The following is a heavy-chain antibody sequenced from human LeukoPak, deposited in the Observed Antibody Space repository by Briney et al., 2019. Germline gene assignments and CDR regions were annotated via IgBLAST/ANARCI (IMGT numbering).Heavy chain of an antibody. CDR2: IYPGDSDT. Sequence: GESLKISCKGSGYSFASYWIAWVRQMPGKGLEWMGIIYPGDSDTRYSPSFQGQVTISADKSISTAYLQWNSLKASDTAMYYCARLGSADYFDYWGQGTLVTVSS. CDR1: GYSFASYW. J-gene: IGHJ4*02. CDR3: ARLGSADYFDY. V-gene: IGHV5-51*01. D-gene: IGHD2-15*01.